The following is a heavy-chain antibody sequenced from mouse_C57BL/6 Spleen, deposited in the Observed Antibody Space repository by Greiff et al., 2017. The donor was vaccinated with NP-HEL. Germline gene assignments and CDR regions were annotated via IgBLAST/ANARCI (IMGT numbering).Heavy chain of an antibody. D-gene: IGHD4-1*01. J-gene: IGHJ3*01. V-gene: IGHV3-1*01. CDR3: ASTGTFGGSFAY. Sequence: EVQLQESGPGMVKPSQSLSLTCTVTGYSITSGYDWHWIRHFPGNKLEWMGYISYSGSTNYNPSLKSRISITHDTSKNHFFLKLNSVTTEDTATYYCASTGTFGGSFAYWGQGTLVTVSA. CDR2: ISYSGST. CDR1: GYSITSGYD.